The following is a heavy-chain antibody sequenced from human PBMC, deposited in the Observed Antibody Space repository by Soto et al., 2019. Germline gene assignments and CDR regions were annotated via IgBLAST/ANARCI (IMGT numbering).Heavy chain of an antibody. D-gene: IGHD6-19*01. CDR3: AKVDRYSSGWSYYAPEYYYYPMDV. CDR2: ISGSGEYT. V-gene: IGHV3-23*01. J-gene: IGHJ6*02. CDR1: GFTFDIYA. Sequence: EVQLLESGGDLVQPGGSLRLSCDASGFTFDIYALSWVRQTPGKGLEWVAAISGSGEYTYYTDYVKGRFTISRDNSKNTLSLQMNNMRVEDTAIYYCAKVDRYSSGWSYYAPEYYYYPMDVWGQGTTVTVSS.